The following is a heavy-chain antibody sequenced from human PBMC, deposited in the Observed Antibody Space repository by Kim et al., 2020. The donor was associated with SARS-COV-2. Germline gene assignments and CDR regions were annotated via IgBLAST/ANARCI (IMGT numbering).Heavy chain of an antibody. CDR1: GYTLTELS. D-gene: IGHD3-10*01. CDR2: FDPEDGVT. J-gene: IGHJ4*02. CDR3: AAASLLWFGESSFDY. Sequence: ASVKVSCKVSGYTLTELSMHWVRQAPGKGLEWMGGFDPEDGVTIYAQKFQGRVTMIEDTSTETAYMELSILRSEETAIYYCAAASLLWFGESSFDYWGQGPLVTFLS. V-gene: IGHV1-24*01.